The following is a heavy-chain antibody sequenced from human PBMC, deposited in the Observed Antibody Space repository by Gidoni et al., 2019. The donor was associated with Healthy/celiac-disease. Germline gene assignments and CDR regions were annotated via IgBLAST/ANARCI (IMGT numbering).Heavy chain of an antibody. V-gene: IGHV3-23*01. J-gene: IGHJ4*02. D-gene: IGHD3-22*01. CDR2: ISGSGGST. CDR3: AKEQVEYYYDSSGHY. Sequence: EVQLLESGGGLVQPGGSLRLSCAASGFTFSSDAMSSVRQAPGKGVEWVSAISGSGGSTYYADSVKGRFTISRDNSKNTLYLQMNSLRAEDTAVYYCAKEQVEYYYDSSGHYWGQGTLVTVSS. CDR1: GFTFSSDA.